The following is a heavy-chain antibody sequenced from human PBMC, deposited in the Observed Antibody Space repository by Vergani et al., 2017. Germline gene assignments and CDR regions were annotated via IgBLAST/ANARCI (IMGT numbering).Heavy chain of an antibody. D-gene: IGHD4-23*01. CDR2: IYSTGST. CDR3: ARAGKTKYMTTVVPYWMDV. CDR1: GDSISSGVYY. Sequence: QVQLQESGPGLVKPSQTLSLTCIVSGDSISSGVYYWNWIRQPPGKGLEWIGYIYSTGSTNHNPSLRRRINMSVDTSKNQFSLNLSSVTAADTAVYYCARAGKTKYMTTVVPYWMDVWGQGTTVTVSS. V-gene: IGHV4-30-4*01. J-gene: IGHJ6*02.